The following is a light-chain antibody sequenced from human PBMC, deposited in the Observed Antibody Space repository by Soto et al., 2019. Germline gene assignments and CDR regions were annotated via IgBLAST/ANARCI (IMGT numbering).Light chain of an antibody. V-gene: IGLV2-23*01. J-gene: IGLJ3*02. CDR3: CSYAGSQTWV. Sequence: QSALTQPASVSGSPEQSITISCTGTSSDIGSYNLVSWYQQHPGKAPKVMIYEATKRPSGVSNRFSASKSGNTASLTISGLQAEDESDYYCCSYAGSQTWVFGGGTKLTVL. CDR2: EAT. CDR1: SSDIGSYNL.